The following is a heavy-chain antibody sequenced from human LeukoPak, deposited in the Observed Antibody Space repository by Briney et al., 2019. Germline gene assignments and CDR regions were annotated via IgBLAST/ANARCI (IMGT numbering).Heavy chain of an antibody. D-gene: IGHD3-9*01. CDR3: ARRYFDWLLEDWFDP. CDR2: IYYSGST. J-gene: IGHJ5*02. CDR1: GGSISSSSYY. V-gene: IGHV4-39*01. Sequence: PSETLSLTCTVSGGSISSSSYYWGWIRQPPGKGLEWIGSIYYSGSTYYNPSLKSRVTISVDTSKNQFSLKLSSVTAADTAVYYCARRYFDWLLEDWFDPWGQGTLVTVSS.